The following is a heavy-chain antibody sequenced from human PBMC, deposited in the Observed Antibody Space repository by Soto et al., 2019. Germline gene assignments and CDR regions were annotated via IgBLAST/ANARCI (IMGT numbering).Heavy chain of an antibody. V-gene: IGHV1-69*13. CDR1: GGTFSSYA. D-gene: IGHD6-6*01. J-gene: IGHJ6*02. CDR2: IIPIFGTA. Sequence: GASVKVSCKASGGTFSSYAISWVRQAPGQGLEWMGGIIPIFGTANYAQKFQGRVTITADESTSTAYMELSSLRSEDTAVYYCARAMVPYSSSSSLRTPEDVWGQGTTVTVSS. CDR3: ARAMVPYSSSSSLRTPEDV.